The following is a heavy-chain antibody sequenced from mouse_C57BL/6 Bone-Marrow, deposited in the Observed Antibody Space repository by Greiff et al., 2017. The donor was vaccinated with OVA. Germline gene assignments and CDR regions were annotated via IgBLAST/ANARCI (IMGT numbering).Heavy chain of an antibody. D-gene: IGHD2-4*01. CDR1: GYSITSDY. V-gene: IGHV3-8*01. CDR2: ISYSGST. Sequence: EVKLLESGPGLAKPSQTLSLTCSVTGYSITSDYWNWIRKFPGNKLEYMGYISYSGSTYYNPSLKSRISITRDTSKNQYYLQLNSVTTEDTATYYCARDRGGYYDYLYAMDYWGQGTSVTVSS. J-gene: IGHJ4*01. CDR3: ARDRGGYYDYLYAMDY.